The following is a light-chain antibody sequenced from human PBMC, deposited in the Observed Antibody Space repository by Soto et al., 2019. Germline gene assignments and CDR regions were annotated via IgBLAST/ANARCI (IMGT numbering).Light chain of an antibody. Sequence: QSALTQPRSAYGSPGQSVTISCTASSSDVGGYNYVSWYQQHPGKAPKLMIYDVSKRPSGVPDRFSGSNSGNTASLTISGLQAEDEADYYCGSYPDSYSFYVFGTGTKLTVL. CDR3: GSYPDSYSFYV. CDR2: DVS. J-gene: IGLJ1*01. V-gene: IGLV2-11*01. CDR1: SSDVGGYNY.